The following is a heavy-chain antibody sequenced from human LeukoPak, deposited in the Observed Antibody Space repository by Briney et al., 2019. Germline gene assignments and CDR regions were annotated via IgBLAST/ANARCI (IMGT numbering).Heavy chain of an antibody. J-gene: IGHJ5*02. CDR2: ISSSGTVI. CDR3: ARELTRSGPNWFDP. D-gene: IGHD3-3*01. V-gene: IGHV3-48*03. Sequence: GGALRLSCTASTFTFSSYEMNWVRQAPGKGLEGVSYISSSGTVIYYADSVKGRFTISRDNAKNSLYLQMNSLRAEDTAIYYCARELTRSGPNWFDPWGQGTLVTVSS. CDR1: TFTFSSYE.